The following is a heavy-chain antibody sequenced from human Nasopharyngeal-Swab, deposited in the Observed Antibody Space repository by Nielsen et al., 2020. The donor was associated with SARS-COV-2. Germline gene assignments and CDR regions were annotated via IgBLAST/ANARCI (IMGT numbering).Heavy chain of an antibody. J-gene: IGHJ5*02. Sequence: GESLKISCAASGFTFRSYAMHWVRQAPGKGLEWVAVISYDGSNKYYADSVKGRFTISRDNSKNTLYLQRNSLRAEDTAVYYCAKDPGGVVIMGWFDPWGQGTLVTVSS. CDR3: AKDPGGVVIMGWFDP. CDR2: ISYDGSNK. V-gene: IGHV3-30*04. CDR1: GFTFRSYA. D-gene: IGHD3-3*01.